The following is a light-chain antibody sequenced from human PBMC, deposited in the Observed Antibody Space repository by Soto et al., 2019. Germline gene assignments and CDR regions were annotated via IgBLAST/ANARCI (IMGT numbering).Light chain of an antibody. CDR1: QSVSSY. Sequence: EIVLTQSPATLSLSPGERATLSCRASQSVSSYLAWYQQKPGQAPRLLIYDASNRATGIPARFSGSGSGTDFPLTISSLGPEDFAVYYCQQRGNWPITFGQGTRLEIK. CDR2: DAS. V-gene: IGKV3-11*01. J-gene: IGKJ5*01. CDR3: QQRGNWPIT.